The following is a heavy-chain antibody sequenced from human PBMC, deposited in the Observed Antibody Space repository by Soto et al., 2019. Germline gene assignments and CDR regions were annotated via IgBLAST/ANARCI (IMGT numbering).Heavy chain of an antibody. CDR1: GYTFTGYY. CDR3: ARDHDPGWHPRSYGPGFDP. V-gene: IGHV1-2*04. Sequence: GASVKVSCKASGYTFTGYYMHWVRQAPGQGLEWMGWINPNSGGTNYAQKFQGWVTMTRDTSISTAYMELSRLRSDDTAVYYCARDHDPGWHPRSYGPGFDPWGQGTLVTVSS. CDR2: INPNSGGT. D-gene: IGHD5-18*01. J-gene: IGHJ5*02.